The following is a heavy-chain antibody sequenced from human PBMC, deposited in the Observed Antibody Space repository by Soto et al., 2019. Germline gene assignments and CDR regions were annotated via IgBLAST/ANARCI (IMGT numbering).Heavy chain of an antibody. CDR2: ITPVFGTP. Sequence: QVVQSGAEVRRPGSSVKVSCKASGGTFGNFVINWVRQAPGQGLEWMGGITPVFGTPHYAQRFQGRVTITADESTETVYMEIRGLRGGDTAVYYCAREPTVDTTGYFYYFDFWGQGTLVSVST. D-gene: IGHD3-9*01. J-gene: IGHJ4*02. CDR1: GGTFGNFV. V-gene: IGHV1-69*01. CDR3: AREPTVDTTGYFYYFDF.